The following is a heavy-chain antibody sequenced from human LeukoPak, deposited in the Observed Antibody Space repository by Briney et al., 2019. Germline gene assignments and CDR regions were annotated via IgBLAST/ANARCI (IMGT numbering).Heavy chain of an antibody. CDR1: GYTFTSYG. J-gene: IGHJ4*02. D-gene: IGHD3-9*01. Sequence: ASVKVSCKASGYTFTSYGISWVRQAPGQGLEWMDWISVYKGNTNYAQKLQGRVTMPTTTSTSTGYMELRSLRSDDTAVYYCAREHYDILTGYYGYWGQGTLVTVSS. CDR3: AREHYDILTGYYGY. CDR2: ISVYKGNT. V-gene: IGHV1-18*01.